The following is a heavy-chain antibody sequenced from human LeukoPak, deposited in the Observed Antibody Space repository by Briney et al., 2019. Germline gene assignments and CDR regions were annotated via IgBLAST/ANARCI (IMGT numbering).Heavy chain of an antibody. J-gene: IGHJ4*02. CDR3: AKGPYCSSSSCYTIGSFDF. CDR1: GFAFSSYA. D-gene: IGHD2-2*02. CDR2: ISDSGGSI. Sequence: GGSLRLSCAASGFAFSSYAMSWVRQAPGKGLEWVSAISDSGGSIYYADSVKGRFTISRDNSKNTLYLQMNSLRAEDTALYYCAKGPYCSSSSCYTIGSFDFWGQGALVTVSS. V-gene: IGHV3-23*01.